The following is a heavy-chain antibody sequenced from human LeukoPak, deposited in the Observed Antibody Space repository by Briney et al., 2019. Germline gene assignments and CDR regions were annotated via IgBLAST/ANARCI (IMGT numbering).Heavy chain of an antibody. CDR3: ARHRAYSSSSPFDY. CDR1: GGSISSLY. V-gene: IGHV4-59*08. D-gene: IGHD6-6*01. Sequence: KPSETLSLTCSVSGGSISSLYWSWIRQPPGKGLEGIGYIYYTGSTNYNPSLKSRVTMFVDMSKNQFSLRLSSVTAADTAVYYCARHRAYSSSSPFDYWGQGTLVTVSS. CDR2: IYYTGST. J-gene: IGHJ4*02.